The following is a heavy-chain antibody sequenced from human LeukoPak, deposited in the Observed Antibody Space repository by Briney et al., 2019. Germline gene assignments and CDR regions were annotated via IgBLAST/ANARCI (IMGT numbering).Heavy chain of an antibody. CDR2: IIHSGST. Sequence: SETLSLTCGVYGGSFSGYYWTWIRQSPGMGLEWIGEIIHSGSTNYNPSLTSRVTISVDTSKNQFSLELRSVTAADAAVYYCARGILVTVYAAFDYWGQGTLVTASS. V-gene: IGHV4-34*01. CDR1: GGSFSGYY. D-gene: IGHD2-8*01. J-gene: IGHJ4*02. CDR3: ARGILVTVYAAFDY.